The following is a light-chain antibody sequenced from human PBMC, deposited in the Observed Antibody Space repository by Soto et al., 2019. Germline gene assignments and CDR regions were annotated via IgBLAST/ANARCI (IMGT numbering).Light chain of an antibody. CDR3: QQYNNLPPIT. CDR2: GAS. CDR1: QSVSNT. J-gene: IGKJ5*01. V-gene: IGKV3-15*01. Sequence: EIVMQPSPATLSVSPGDRATLSCRASQSVSNTLAWYQQKPGQAPRLLIYGASTRATGIPARFSGSGSGTEFTLTISSLQSEDFAVYYCQQYNNLPPITFGQGTLLEIK.